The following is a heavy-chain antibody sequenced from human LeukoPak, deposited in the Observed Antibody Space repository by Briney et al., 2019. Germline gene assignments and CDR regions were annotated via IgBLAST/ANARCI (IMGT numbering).Heavy chain of an antibody. V-gene: IGHV4-59*12. D-gene: IGHD5-24*01. Sequence: PSETLSLTCTDSGGSISSYYWSWIRQPPGKGLEWIGYIYYSGSTNYNPSLKSRVTISVDTSKNQFSLELSSVTAADTAVYYCARVDGDGYNIPDYWGQGTLVTVSS. CDR3: ARVDGDGYNIPDY. CDR2: IYYSGST. CDR1: GGSISSYY. J-gene: IGHJ4*02.